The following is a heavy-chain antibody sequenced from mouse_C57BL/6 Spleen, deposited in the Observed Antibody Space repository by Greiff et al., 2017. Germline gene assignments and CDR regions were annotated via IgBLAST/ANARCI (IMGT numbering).Heavy chain of an antibody. Sequence: VQLQQSGAELVRPGASVTLSCKASGYTFTDYEMHWVKQTPVHGLEWIGAIDPETGGTAYNQKFKGKAILTADKSSSTAYMELRSLTSEDSAVYYCTRSYYGREGYYYAMDYWGQGTSVTVSS. CDR1: GYTFTDYE. CDR2: IDPETGGT. CDR3: TRSYYGREGYYYAMDY. V-gene: IGHV1-15*01. J-gene: IGHJ4*01. D-gene: IGHD1-1*01.